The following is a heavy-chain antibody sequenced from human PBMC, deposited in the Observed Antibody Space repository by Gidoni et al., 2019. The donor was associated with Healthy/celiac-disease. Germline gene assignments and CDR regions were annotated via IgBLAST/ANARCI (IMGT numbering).Heavy chain of an antibody. CDR1: GFTFSSYA. J-gene: IGHJ6*02. V-gene: IGHV3-23*01. Sequence: EVQVLESVGGLVQPGGSLRLSAAASGFTFSSYAMSWVRQAPGKGLGWVSAISGRGGSTYYADSVKGRFTISRDNSKNTLYLQMNSLRAEDTAVYYCAISMTVYYYYGMDVWGQGTTVTVSS. CDR2: ISGRGGST. CDR3: AISMTVYYYYGMDV.